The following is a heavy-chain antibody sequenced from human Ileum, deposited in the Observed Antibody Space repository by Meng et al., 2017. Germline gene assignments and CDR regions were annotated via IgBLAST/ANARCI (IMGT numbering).Heavy chain of an antibody. D-gene: IGHD3-22*01. CDR1: GFSLSTSGVG. Sequence: SGPTLVKPTQTLTLTCTFSGFSLSTSGVGVGWIRQPPGKALEWLALIYWDDDKRYSPSLKSRLTITKDTSKNQVVRTMTNMDPVDTATYYCAHSPFSYYDSSGYPYYFDYWGQGTLVTVSS. J-gene: IGHJ4*02. CDR3: AHSPFSYYDSSGYPYYFDY. V-gene: IGHV2-5*02. CDR2: IYWDDDK.